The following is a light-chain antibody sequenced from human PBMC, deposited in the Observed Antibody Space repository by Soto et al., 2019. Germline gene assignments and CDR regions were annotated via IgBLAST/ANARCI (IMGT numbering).Light chain of an antibody. CDR2: GNS. V-gene: IGLV1-40*01. CDR3: QSYDSSLSGSVV. J-gene: IGLJ2*01. Sequence: QSVLTQPPSVSGAPGQRVTISCTGSSSNIGAGYDVHWYQQLPGTVPKLLIHGNSNRPSGVPDRFSGSKSGTSASLAITGLQAEDEADYYCQSYDSSLSGSVVFGGGTKLTVL. CDR1: SSNIGAGYD.